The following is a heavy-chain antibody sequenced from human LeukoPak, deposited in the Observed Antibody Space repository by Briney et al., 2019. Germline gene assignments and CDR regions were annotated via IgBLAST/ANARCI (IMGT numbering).Heavy chain of an antibody. Sequence: TLSLTCTVSGGSISSGGYYWSWIRQHPGKGLEWIGYIYYSGSTYYNPSLKSRVTISVDTSKNQFSLKLSSVTAADTAVYYCARASTRYCGGDCLPFDYWGQGTLVTVSS. D-gene: IGHD2-21*02. J-gene: IGHJ4*02. CDR2: IYYSGST. CDR1: GGSISSGGYY. CDR3: ARASTRYCGGDCLPFDY. V-gene: IGHV4-31*03.